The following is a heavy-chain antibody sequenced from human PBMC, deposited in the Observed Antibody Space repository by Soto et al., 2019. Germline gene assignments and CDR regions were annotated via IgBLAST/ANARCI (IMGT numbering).Heavy chain of an antibody. D-gene: IGHD2-21*02. Sequence: GGSLRLSCAASEFTFRSHAMHWVRQAPGKGLEWVAVISFDGSNQYYADSVKGRFTISRDNSKNTLYLQMNSLRAEDTAMYYCVRVPYCDGDCYIYYFDYWGQGTLVTVSS. V-gene: IGHV3-30-3*01. J-gene: IGHJ4*02. CDR1: EFTFRSHA. CDR3: VRVPYCDGDCYIYYFDY. CDR2: ISFDGSNQ.